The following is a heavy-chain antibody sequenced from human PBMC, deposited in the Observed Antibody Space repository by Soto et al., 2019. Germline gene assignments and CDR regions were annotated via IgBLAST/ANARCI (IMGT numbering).Heavy chain of an antibody. CDR1: GFSFSRSV. CDR2: LWFEGNKE. D-gene: IGHD6-13*01. Sequence: PGGSLRRSWAASGFSFSRSVMHWGRQAPGKGLEWVAVLWFEGNKEYYADSVKGRFIISRDNSKNTLYLQMNSLRAEDTAVYYCARDGQRSSSHYYYGMDVWGQGTTVTVSS. CDR3: ARDGQRSSSHYYYGMDV. J-gene: IGHJ6*02. V-gene: IGHV3-33*01.